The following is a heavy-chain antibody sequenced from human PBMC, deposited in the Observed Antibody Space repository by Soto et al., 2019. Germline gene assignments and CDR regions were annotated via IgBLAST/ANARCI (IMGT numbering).Heavy chain of an antibody. CDR3: ARDVDRFCASTSCFGYFDH. D-gene: IGHD2-2*01. Sequence: EVQLVESGGGLVQPGGALRLSCEASGFTLTNYWMSWVRQAPGKGLEWVANIKPDGGVKSYVDSVKGRFTISRDNAKKSLYLPMNCLRAEDTAMYYCARDVDRFCASTSCFGYFDHWGQGILVTVSS. CDR1: GFTLTNYW. CDR2: IKPDGGVK. J-gene: IGHJ4*02. V-gene: IGHV3-7*03.